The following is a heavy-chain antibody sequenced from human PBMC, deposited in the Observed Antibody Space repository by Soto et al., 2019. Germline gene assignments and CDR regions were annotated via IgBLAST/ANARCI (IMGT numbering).Heavy chain of an antibody. J-gene: IGHJ4*02. D-gene: IGHD1-26*01. V-gene: IGHV1-69*05. CDR2: IIPIFGTA. CDR3: SGAESPDTAYFSLY. Sequence: SVKVSCKASGGTFSSYAISWVRQAPGQGLEWMGGIIPIFGTANYAQKFQGRFTISRDTSNGIAYLQMNSLNIEDSAVYYCSGAESPDTAYFSLYWGQGTPVTVSS. CDR1: GGTFSSYA.